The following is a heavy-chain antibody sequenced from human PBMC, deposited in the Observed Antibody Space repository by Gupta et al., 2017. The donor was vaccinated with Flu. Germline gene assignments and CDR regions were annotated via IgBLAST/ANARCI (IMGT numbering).Heavy chain of an antibody. V-gene: IGHV3-11*01. CDR1: GFTFSDYY. CDR3: ARGVVRWFDP. D-gene: IGHD3-10*01. CDR2: ISTTGSSV. Sequence: QVQLVTSGGGLVKPGGSLRLPYTASGFTFSDYYMSWIRQAPGKGLEWVSCISTTGSSVHYADSVKGRFTISRDNAKNSLYLQMNSLRAEDTAVYYCARGVVRWFDPWGQGTLVTVSS. J-gene: IGHJ5*02.